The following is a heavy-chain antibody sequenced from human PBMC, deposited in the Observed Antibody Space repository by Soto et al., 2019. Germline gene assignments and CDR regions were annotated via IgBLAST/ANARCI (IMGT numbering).Heavy chain of an antibody. J-gene: IGHJ5*02. CDR1: GFTFSSYA. CDR3: AKDPHYDYVWGSYRYVDSWFDP. D-gene: IGHD3-16*02. V-gene: IGHV3-23*01. Sequence: GGSLRLSCAASGFTFSSYAMSWVRQAPGKGLEWVSAISGSGGSTYYADSVKGRFTISRDNSKNTLYLQMNSLRAEDTAVYYCAKDPHYDYVWGSYRYVDSWFDPWGQGTLVTVSS. CDR2: ISGSGGST.